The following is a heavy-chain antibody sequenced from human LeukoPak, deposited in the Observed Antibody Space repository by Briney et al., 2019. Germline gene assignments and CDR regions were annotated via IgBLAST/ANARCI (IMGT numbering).Heavy chain of an antibody. CDR3: ASNLAANYHFYYGIDV. Sequence: GGSLRLSCAASGFTFCDYYMSWIRQAPGKGLEWVSFINSGGSSIYYVDSVKGRFTISRDNAKNSLYLQMSSLRAEDTAVYYCASNLAANYHFYYGIDVWGQGTTVTVSS. D-gene: IGHD1-26*01. CDR1: GFTFCDYY. J-gene: IGHJ6*02. CDR2: INSGGSSI. V-gene: IGHV3-11*01.